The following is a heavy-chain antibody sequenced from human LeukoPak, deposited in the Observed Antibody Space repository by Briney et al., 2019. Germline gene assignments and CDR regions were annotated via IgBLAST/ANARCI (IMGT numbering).Heavy chain of an antibody. CDR3: TATGDDYYYYMDV. Sequence: PGGSLRLFCAASGFTFSSYGMSWVRQAPGKGLEWVSAISGSGGSTYYADSVKGRFTISRDNSKNTLYLQVNSLRAEDTAVYYCTATGDDYYYYMDVWGKGTTVTISS. D-gene: IGHD3-10*01. V-gene: IGHV3-23*01. CDR2: ISGSGGST. J-gene: IGHJ6*03. CDR1: GFTFSSYG.